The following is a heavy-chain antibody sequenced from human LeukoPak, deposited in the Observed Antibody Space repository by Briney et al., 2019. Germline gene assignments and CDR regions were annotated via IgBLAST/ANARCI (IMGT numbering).Heavy chain of an antibody. D-gene: IGHD3-22*01. Sequence: GGSLRLSCAASGFMFSSYAMSWVRQAPGKGLEWVSAIGGTGGSTYYADSVKGRFTISRDNSKNTLYLEMNSLRAEDTAIYYCAKRPARTYYDSSGYYYFDYWGQGTLVTVSS. V-gene: IGHV3-23*01. CDR3: AKRPARTYYDSSGYYYFDY. CDR1: GFMFSSYA. J-gene: IGHJ4*02. CDR2: IGGTGGST.